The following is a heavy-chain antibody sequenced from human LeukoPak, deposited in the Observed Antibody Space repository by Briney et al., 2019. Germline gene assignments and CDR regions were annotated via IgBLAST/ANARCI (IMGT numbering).Heavy chain of an antibody. CDR2: INPSGGST. CDR1: GYTFTSYF. D-gene: IGHD4-17*01. J-gene: IGHJ4*02. CDR3: ARDSADYGDYDY. Sequence: ASVKVSCKASGYTFTSYFMHWVRQAPGQGLDWMGIINPSGGSTSYAQKFQGRVTMTRDTSTSTVYMELSSLKSEDTAVYYCARDSADYGDYDYWGQGTLVTVSS. V-gene: IGHV1-46*01.